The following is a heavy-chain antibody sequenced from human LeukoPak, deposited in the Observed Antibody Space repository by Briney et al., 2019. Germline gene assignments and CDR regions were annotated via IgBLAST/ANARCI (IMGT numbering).Heavy chain of an antibody. CDR2: IAGDGAS. V-gene: IGHV3-23*01. D-gene: IGHD3-10*01. Sequence: GGSLTLSRAASDSSFRSHDMSRVRQTLEKGLEWVSSIAGDGASFYADSVRGRFTISRDKSQNILYLQMNSLRADDTAIYYCAKGPNFGSWRAVDYWGQGSLDTVSS. J-gene: IGHJ4*02. CDR3: AKGPNFGSWRAVDY. CDR1: DSSFRSHD.